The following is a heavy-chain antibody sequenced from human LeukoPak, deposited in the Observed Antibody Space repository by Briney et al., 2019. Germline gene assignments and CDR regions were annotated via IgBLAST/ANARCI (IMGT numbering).Heavy chain of an antibody. V-gene: IGHV3-30-3*01. CDR3: ARVMLAVTTPYYYYGMDV. D-gene: IGHD4-11*01. CDR1: GFTFSIYA. CDR2: ISYDGSNK. Sequence: GGSLRLSCAASGFTFSIYAMHWVRQAPGKRLEWVAVISYDGSNKYYADSVKGRFTISRDNSKNTLYLQMNSLRAEDTAVYYCARVMLAVTTPYYYYGMDVWGHGTTVTVSS. J-gene: IGHJ6*02.